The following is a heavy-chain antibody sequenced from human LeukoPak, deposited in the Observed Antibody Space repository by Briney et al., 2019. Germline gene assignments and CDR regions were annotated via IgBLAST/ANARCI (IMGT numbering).Heavy chain of an antibody. CDR1: GFXFSSYA. CDR2: ISGSGGST. CDR3: AKDGLITFGGVIVFNWFDP. D-gene: IGHD3-16*02. V-gene: IGHV3-23*01. J-gene: IGHJ5*02. Sequence: GGSLRLSCAASGFXFSSYAMSWVRQAPGKGLEWVSAISGSGGSTYYADSVKGRFTIYRDNSRNTLYLQMSRLRAEDTAVYYCAKDGLITFGGVIVFNWFDPWGQGTLVTVSS.